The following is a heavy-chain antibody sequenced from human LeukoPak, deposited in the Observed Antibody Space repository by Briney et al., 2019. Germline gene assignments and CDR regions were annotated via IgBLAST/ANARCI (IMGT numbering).Heavy chain of an antibody. J-gene: IGHJ4*02. CDR1: GFTFSDYY. V-gene: IGHV3-11*06. Sequence: PGGSLRLSCAASGFTFSDYYMSWIRQAPGRGLEWVSYISSTSVYTNYADSVKGRFTISRDNAKNSLYLQMNSLRAEDTAVYSCARVRIGGEWRTFDYWGQGSLVTVSS. D-gene: IGHD2-15*01. CDR3: ARVRIGGEWRTFDY. CDR2: ISSTSVYT.